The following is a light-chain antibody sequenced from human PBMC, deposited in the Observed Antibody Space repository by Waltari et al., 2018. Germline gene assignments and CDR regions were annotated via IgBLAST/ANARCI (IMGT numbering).Light chain of an antibody. Sequence: DIVMTQSPDSLAVSLGERATINCKCSQSVLYRSNNKNYLPWYQQKPGQPPKLLIYWASTRESGVPDRFSGSGSGTDFTLTISSLQAEDVAVYYCQQYYSTPWTFGQGTKLEIK. V-gene: IGKV4-1*01. J-gene: IGKJ1*01. CDR2: WAS. CDR1: QSVLYRSNNKNY. CDR3: QQYYSTPWT.